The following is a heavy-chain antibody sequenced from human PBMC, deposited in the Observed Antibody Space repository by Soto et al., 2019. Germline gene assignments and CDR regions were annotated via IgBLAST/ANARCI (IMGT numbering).Heavy chain of an antibody. Sequence: QVQLVQSGAEVKKPGSSVKVSCQASGGTFSSYAISWVRQAPGQGLEWMGGIIPIFGTANYAQKFQGIVTITADESTRTAYMELSSLRSEDTAVYYCVSWKLGAEPFDYWGQGTLVTVSS. CDR2: IIPIFGTA. D-gene: IGHD1-26*01. V-gene: IGHV1-69*12. J-gene: IGHJ4*02. CDR3: VSWKLGAEPFDY. CDR1: GGTFSSYA.